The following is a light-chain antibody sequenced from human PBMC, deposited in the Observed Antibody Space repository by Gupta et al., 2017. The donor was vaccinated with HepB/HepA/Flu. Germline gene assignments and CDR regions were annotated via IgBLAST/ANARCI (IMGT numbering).Light chain of an antibody. Sequence: QAVVTQEPSLTVSPGGTVTLTCGSSTGAVPSGHYPYWFQQKHGQAPRSLIDYPSKKHSWTPARCSGSLFGRTAALTTKGATAEDEAEDYCDLYYSSAHTGVFGGGNKITVL. J-gene: IGLJ3*02. CDR3: DLYYSSAHTGV. V-gene: IGLV7-46*01. CDR1: TGAVPSGHY. CDR2: YPS.